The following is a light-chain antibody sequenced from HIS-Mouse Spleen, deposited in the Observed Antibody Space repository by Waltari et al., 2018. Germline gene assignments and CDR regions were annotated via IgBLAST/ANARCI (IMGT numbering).Light chain of an antibody. J-gene: IGKJ3*01. CDR2: GAS. Sequence: EIVLTQSPGTLSLSPGERATLSCRASQSVGSSYLAWYQQKPGQAPRLLIYGASSRATGIPDRFSGSGSGTDFTLTISRLEPEDFAVYYCQQYGSSPFTSGPGTKVDIK. CDR1: QSVGSSY. CDR3: QQYGSSPFT. V-gene: IGKV3-20*01.